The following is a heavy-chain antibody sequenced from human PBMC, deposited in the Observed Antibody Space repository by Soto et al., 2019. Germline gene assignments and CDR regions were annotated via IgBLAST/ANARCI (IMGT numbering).Heavy chain of an antibody. V-gene: IGHV3-33*01. Sequence: QVQMVESGGGVVQPGGSLRLSCAVSESIFRGYGMHWVRQAPGKGLEWVAIIRFDGSNIHYADYVMGRFTISRDNSKTMLYLEMNNLRVEDTAVYYCARDGVGVTTFWGFLDYWGQGTLVTVSA. CDR1: ESIFRGYG. CDR3: ARDGVGVTTFWGFLDY. D-gene: IGHD3-10*02. J-gene: IGHJ4*02. CDR2: IRFDGSNI.